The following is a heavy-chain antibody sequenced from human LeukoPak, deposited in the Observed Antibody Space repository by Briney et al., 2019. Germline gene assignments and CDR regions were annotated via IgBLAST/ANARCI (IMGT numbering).Heavy chain of an antibody. CDR3: AREAYDFWSGYYRYYYYMDV. CDR1: GFTSDDYG. CDR2: ILWNGGST. V-gene: IGHV3-20*01. J-gene: IGHJ6*03. Sequence: GGSLRLAWAAAGFTSDDYGMSWVRQVPGEGLGWDSCILWNGGSTGYADSVKGRFNISRDNAKNSLYLQMNSLRAEDTVLYHCAREAYDFWSGYYRYYYYMDVWGKGPTVTVSS. D-gene: IGHD3-3*01.